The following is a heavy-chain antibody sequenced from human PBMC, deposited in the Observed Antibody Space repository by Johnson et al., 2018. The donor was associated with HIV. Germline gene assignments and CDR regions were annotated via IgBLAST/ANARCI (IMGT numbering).Heavy chain of an antibody. CDR1: GFTFSSYA. CDR2: ISYDGSNK. J-gene: IGHJ3*02. D-gene: IGHD3-16*01. Sequence: QVQLVESGGGVVQPGRSLRLSCAASGFTFSSYAMHWVRQAPGKGLEWVAVISYDGSNKYYADSVKGRFTISRDNSKNTLYLQMNSLRAEDTAVYYCARDKLRPLDAFDIWGQGTMVTVSS. V-gene: IGHV3-30-3*01. CDR3: ARDKLRPLDAFDI.